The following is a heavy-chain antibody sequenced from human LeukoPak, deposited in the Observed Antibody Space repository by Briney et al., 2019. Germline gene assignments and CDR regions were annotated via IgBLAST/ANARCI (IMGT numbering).Heavy chain of an antibody. CDR1: GYTFTSYG. CDR3: ARDLEPAYYDFWSGYVPEYFQH. CDR2: INPYNGNT. V-gene: IGHV1-18*01. Sequence: ASVKVPYKASGYTFTSYGISWVRQAPAQGLDWMGWINPYNGNTNYAQKLQDRVTMTTDTSTSTAYIELRSLRSDDTAVYYCARDLEPAYYDFWSGYVPEYFQHWGQGTLVTVSS. J-gene: IGHJ1*01. D-gene: IGHD3-3*01.